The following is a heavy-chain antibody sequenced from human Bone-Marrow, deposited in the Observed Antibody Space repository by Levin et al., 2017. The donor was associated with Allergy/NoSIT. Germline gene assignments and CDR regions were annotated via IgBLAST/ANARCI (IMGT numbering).Heavy chain of an antibody. V-gene: IGHV3-21*01. D-gene: IGHD4-17*01. J-gene: IGHJ4*02. CDR1: GFRFIMYS. Sequence: PGGSLRLSCEASGFRFIMYSMKWVRQAPGKGLEWVASISSTGSHISYSDSVKGRFTISRDNDRNSVFLQLNSLRADDSAVYFCARTISTVTPHFDSWGQGTTVTVSS. CDR2: ISSTGSHI. CDR3: ARTISTVTPHFDS.